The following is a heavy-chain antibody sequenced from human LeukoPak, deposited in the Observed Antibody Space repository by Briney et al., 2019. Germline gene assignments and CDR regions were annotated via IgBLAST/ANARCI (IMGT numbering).Heavy chain of an antibody. CDR2: FTSGGGGT. J-gene: IGHJ4*02. CDR1: GFTFSNYA. V-gene: IGHV3-23*01. Sequence: GGSLRLSCAASGFTFSNYAMSWVRQAPGKGLEWVSSFTSGGGGTYYADSVKGRFTISRDNSKNTLYLQVNSLRAEDTAVYYCAKGGKWDVTPFDYWGQGTLVTVSS. CDR3: AKGGKWDVTPFDY. D-gene: IGHD1-26*01.